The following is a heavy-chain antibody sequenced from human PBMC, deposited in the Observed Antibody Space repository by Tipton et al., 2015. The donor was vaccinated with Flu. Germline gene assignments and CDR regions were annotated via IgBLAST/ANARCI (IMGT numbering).Heavy chain of an antibody. CDR2: IHHSGTT. V-gene: IGHV4-38-2*01. CDR1: GDSIASDYY. J-gene: IGHJ5*01. Sequence: TLSLTCSVSGDSIASDYYWGWIRQPPGKGLERIANIHHSGTTYFNPSLRSRVSIIRDKSKNQFSLKLSFVAAADTAVYYCARRDYSNYVSVPKNWFDSWGQGILVTVSS. D-gene: IGHD4-11*01. CDR3: ARRDYSNYVSVPKNWFDS.